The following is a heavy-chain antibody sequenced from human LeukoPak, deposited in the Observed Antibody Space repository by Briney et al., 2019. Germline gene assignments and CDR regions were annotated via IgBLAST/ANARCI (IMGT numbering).Heavy chain of an antibody. Sequence: GGSLRLSCAASGFTFSGYWMSWVRQAPGKGLEWVANIKQDGSEKYYVDSVKGRFTISRDNAKNSLYLQMNSLRAEDTAVYYCASLYNWNYGLDYWGQGTLVTVSS. CDR3: ASLYNWNYGLDY. V-gene: IGHV3-7*01. CDR1: GFTFSGYW. CDR2: IKQDGSEK. J-gene: IGHJ4*02. D-gene: IGHD1-7*01.